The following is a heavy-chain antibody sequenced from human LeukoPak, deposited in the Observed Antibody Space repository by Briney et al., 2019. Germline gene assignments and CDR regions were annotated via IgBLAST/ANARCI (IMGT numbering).Heavy chain of an antibody. CDR3: ARDRGGYQSFDY. J-gene: IGHJ4*02. CDR2: IYTSGST. V-gene: IGHV4-61*02. D-gene: IGHD5-12*01. CDR1: GGSITSGSYY. Sequence: SQTLSLTCTLSGGSITSGSYYWSWIRQRAGKGLKWIGRIYTSGSTNYNPSLKSRVTISVDTSKNQFSLKLSSVTAADTAVYYCARDRGGYQSFDYWGQGTLVTVSS.